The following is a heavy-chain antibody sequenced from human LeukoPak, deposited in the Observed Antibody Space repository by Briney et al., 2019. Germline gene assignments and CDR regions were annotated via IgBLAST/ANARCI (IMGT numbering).Heavy chain of an antibody. Sequence: PSETLSLTCTVSGGSISSYYWSWIRQPPGKGLEWIGYIYNSGSTNYNPSLKSRVTISIDTSKNQFSLKLCSVTAADTAVYFCARQVRTTVHFDPWGQGTLVTVSS. CDR1: GGSISSYY. J-gene: IGHJ5*02. CDR2: IYNSGST. CDR3: ARQVRTTVHFDP. V-gene: IGHV4-59*01. D-gene: IGHD4-17*01.